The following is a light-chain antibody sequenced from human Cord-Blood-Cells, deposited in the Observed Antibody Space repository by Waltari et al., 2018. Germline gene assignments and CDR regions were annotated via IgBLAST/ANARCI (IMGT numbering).Light chain of an antibody. Sequence: QSALTQPASVSGSPGQSITISCTGTSSDVGGYNYVSWYQQHPGKAPKLMIYDVSNRPLGVSNRFSGSNSGTTASLTISGLQAEDEADYYCSSYTSSSTVVFGGGTKLTVL. CDR3: SSYTSSSTVV. J-gene: IGLJ2*01. CDR1: SSDVGGYNY. CDR2: DVS. V-gene: IGLV2-14*01.